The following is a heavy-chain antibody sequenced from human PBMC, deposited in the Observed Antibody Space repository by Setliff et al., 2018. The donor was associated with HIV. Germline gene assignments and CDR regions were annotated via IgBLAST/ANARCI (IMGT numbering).Heavy chain of an antibody. J-gene: IGHJ6*03. V-gene: IGHV3-15*01. D-gene: IGHD3-9*01. CDR2: IKSKIDGGTA. CDR3: TRRLALLRYFGGDYYYYIDV. CDR1: GFTFSYSW. Sequence: PGGSLRLSCAASGFTFSYSWMNWVRQAPGKGLEWVGRIKSKIDGGTADYAAPVKGRFTISRDDSKNTLYLQMNSLKTEDTAVYYCTRRLALLRYFGGDYYYYIDVWGKGTTVTVSS.